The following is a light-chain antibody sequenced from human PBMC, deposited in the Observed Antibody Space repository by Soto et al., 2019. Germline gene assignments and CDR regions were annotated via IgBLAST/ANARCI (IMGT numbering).Light chain of an antibody. Sequence: DIQMTQSPFSLAASVGDRVTVSCRSSQSIDTFLNWYRHKPGKAPELLIFGASRLHSGVPSRFSGGGSGTEFTLNISSLQPEDFATHYCQQTYSTIALTFGGGTKVDIK. V-gene: IGKV1-39*01. CDR1: QSIDTF. CDR2: GAS. CDR3: QQTYSTIALT. J-gene: IGKJ4*01.